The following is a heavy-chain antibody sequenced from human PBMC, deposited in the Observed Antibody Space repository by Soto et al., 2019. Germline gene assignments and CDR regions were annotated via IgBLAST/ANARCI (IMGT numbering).Heavy chain of an antibody. Sequence: QVQLVESGGGVVQPGKTLRLSCGASGFSFSRFGMHWVRQAPGKGLEWVAVIWNDGSRKYYGDSVEGRFTISRDNSKSTLHLEMNSLRVEDTAVYYCAREKFGELPYFFDSWGQGTLVTVFS. CDR1: GFSFSRFG. CDR2: IWNDGSRK. CDR3: AREKFGELPYFFDS. D-gene: IGHD3-10*01. J-gene: IGHJ4*02. V-gene: IGHV3-33*01.